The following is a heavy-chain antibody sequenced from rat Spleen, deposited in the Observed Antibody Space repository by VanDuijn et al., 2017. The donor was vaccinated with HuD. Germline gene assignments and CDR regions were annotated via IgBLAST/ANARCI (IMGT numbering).Heavy chain of an antibody. CDR1: GFSLTGNN. CDR3: TRAIAADYVMAA. J-gene: IGHJ4*01. CDR2: MRYDGDT. D-gene: IGHD1-2*01. Sequence: QVQLKVSGPGLVQPSQTLSLTCTVSGFSLTGNNVHWVRQPPGKGLEWMGRMRYDGDTAYKSALKSRLSVSRDTSKNQVVLKMNSLQTDDTAIYYCTRAIAADYVMAAWGQGTSVTVSS. V-gene: IGHV2-63*01.